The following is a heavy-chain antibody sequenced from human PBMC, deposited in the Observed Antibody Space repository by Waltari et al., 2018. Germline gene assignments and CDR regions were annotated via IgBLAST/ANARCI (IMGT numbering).Heavy chain of an antibody. J-gene: IGHJ5*02. CDR1: GYTFYSYD. CDR3: ARGAVPGKGANWFDP. Sequence: QVQLVQSGAEVKKPGASVKVSCRSSGYTFYSYDINWVRQAAGQGLEWMGWMNPRSGNSDSTQKFQDRVNMTRNSSTSTFYLELSSLTSDDTAVYYCARGAVPGKGANWFDPWGQGTLVIVSS. CDR2: MNPRSGNS. D-gene: IGHD3-16*01. V-gene: IGHV1-8*01.